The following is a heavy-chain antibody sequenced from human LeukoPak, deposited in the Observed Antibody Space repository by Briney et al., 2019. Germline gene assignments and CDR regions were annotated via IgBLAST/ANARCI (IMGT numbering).Heavy chain of an antibody. D-gene: IGHD3-10*01. V-gene: IGHV4-39*07. CDR2: IYYSGST. Sequence: TSETLSLTCTVSGGSIRSSSYYGGWIRQPPGKGLEWIGSIYYSGSTYYSPSLKSRVTISVDTSKNQFSLKLSSVTAADTAVYYCGRGGSGSLPGDAFDIWGQGTMVTVSS. CDR1: GGSIRSSSYY. CDR3: GRGGSGSLPGDAFDI. J-gene: IGHJ3*02.